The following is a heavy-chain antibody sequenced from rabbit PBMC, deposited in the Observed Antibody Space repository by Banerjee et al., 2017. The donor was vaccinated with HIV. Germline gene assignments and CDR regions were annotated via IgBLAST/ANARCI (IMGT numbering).Heavy chain of an antibody. CDR3: ARGSDCTYGYTDCAFRL. J-gene: IGHJ6*01. CDR2: IYAASSGTT. D-gene: IGHD6-1*01. V-gene: IGHV1S45*01. Sequence: QEQLEESGGDLVKPEGSLTLTCTASGFSFSSSYWICWVRQAPGKGLEWIACIYAASSGTTYYASWAKGRFTISRNTSPSTVDLKMTSLTAADTATYFCARGSDCTYGYTDCAFRLWGPGTLVTVS. CDR1: GFSFSSSYW.